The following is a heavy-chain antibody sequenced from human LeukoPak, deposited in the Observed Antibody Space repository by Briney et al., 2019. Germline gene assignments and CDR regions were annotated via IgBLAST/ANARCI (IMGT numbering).Heavy chain of an antibody. V-gene: IGHV3-21*01. CDR1: GFTFSSYS. CDR2: ISSSSSYI. CDR3: ARGLAGGNHAFDI. D-gene: IGHD4-23*01. J-gene: IGHJ3*02. Sequence: TGGSLRLSCAASGFTFSSYSMNWVRQAPGKGLEWVSSISSSSSYIYYADSVKGRFAISRDNAKNSLYLQMNSLRAEDTAVYYCARGLAGGNHAFDIWGQGTMVTVSS.